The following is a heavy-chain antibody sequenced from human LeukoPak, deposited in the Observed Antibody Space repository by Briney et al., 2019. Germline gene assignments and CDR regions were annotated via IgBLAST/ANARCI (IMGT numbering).Heavy chain of an antibody. CDR3: AREARGYSSSWYDLGYFDY. V-gene: IGHV3-7*01. D-gene: IGHD6-13*01. CDR2: IKQDGSEK. CDR1: GFTFSNYW. Sequence: GGSLRLSCAASGFTFSNYWMSWVRQAPGKGLEWVANIKQDGSEKYYVDSVKGRFTISRDNAKNSVYLQMNSLGAEDTAVYYCAREARGYSSSWYDLGYFDYWGQGTLVTVSS. J-gene: IGHJ4*02.